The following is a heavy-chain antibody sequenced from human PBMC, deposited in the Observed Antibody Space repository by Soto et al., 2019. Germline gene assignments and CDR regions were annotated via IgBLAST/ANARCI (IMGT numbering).Heavy chain of an antibody. Sequence: SETLSLTCTVSGGSIRTYYWSWIRQPPGKGLEWIGYIYYSGSTNYNPSLKSRVTISVDTSKNQFSLKLSSVTAADTAVYYCARVLFGRGNWFDPWGQGTLVTVSS. D-gene: IGHD3-3*01. CDR2: IYYSGST. V-gene: IGHV4-59*01. CDR3: ARVLFGRGNWFDP. J-gene: IGHJ5*02. CDR1: GGSIRTYY.